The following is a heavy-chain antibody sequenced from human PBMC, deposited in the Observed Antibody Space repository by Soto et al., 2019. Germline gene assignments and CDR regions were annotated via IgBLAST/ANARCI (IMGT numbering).Heavy chain of an antibody. J-gene: IGHJ6*02. CDR3: ARSRRGAYSSGWYSLSGYYNYGIDV. Sequence: RDSCAVAEFNSCSYWMNRISKEPGKGLEWVSSISSSSSYIYYADSVKGRFTISADTSISTAYLQWTSLKASDTAMYYCARSRRGAYSSGWYSLSGYYNYGIDVWGQGTTVTVSS. D-gene: IGHD6-19*01. CDR1: EFNSCSYW. CDR2: ISSSSSYI. V-gene: IGHV3-21*04.